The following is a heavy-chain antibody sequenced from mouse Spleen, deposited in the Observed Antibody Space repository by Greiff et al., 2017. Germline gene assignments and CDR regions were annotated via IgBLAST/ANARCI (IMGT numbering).Heavy chain of an antibody. Sequence: QVQLKQPGAELVKPGASVKLSCKASGYTFTSYWMHWVKQRPGQGLEWIGMIHPNSGSTNYNEKFKSKATLTVDKSSSTAYMQLSSLTSEDSAVYYCASGGYEGFAYWGQGTLVTVSA. D-gene: IGHD2-2*01. V-gene: IGHV1-64*01. CDR3: ASGGYEGFAY. CDR2: IHPNSGST. CDR1: GYTFTSYW. J-gene: IGHJ3*01.